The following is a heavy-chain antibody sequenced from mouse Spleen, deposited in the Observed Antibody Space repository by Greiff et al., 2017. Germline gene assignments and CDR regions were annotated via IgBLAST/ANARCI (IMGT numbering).Heavy chain of an antibody. CDR3: ASYYGSSYWFVY. D-gene: IGHD1-1*01. CDR2: IDPANGNT. CDR1: GFNIKNTY. V-gene: IGHV14-3*01. Sequence: EVQGVESVAELVRPGASVKLSCTASGFNIKNTYMHWVKQRPEQGLEWIGRIDPANGNTKYAPKFQGKATITADTSSNTAYLQLSSLTSEDTAIYYCASYYGSSYWFVYWGQGTLVTVSA. J-gene: IGHJ3*01.